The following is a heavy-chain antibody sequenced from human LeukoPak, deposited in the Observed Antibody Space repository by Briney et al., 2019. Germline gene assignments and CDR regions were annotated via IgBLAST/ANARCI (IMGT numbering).Heavy chain of an antibody. CDR3: ARAVLWFEELSHFDY. CDR2: ISSSSSYI. Sequence: PGGSLRLSCAASGFTFSSYSMNWVRQAPGKGLEWVSSISSSSSYIYYADSVKGRFTISRDNAKNSLYLQMNSLRAEDTAVYYCARAVLWFEELSHFDYWGQGTLVTVSS. V-gene: IGHV3-21*01. D-gene: IGHD3-10*01. J-gene: IGHJ4*02. CDR1: GFTFSSYS.